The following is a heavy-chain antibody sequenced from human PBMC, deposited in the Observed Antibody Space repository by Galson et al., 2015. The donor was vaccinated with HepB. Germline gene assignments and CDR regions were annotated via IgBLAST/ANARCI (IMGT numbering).Heavy chain of an antibody. D-gene: IGHD3-22*01. CDR3: ASNYYDSSGYRSLWYYYGMDV. V-gene: IGHV4-39*01. J-gene: IGHJ6*02. CDR2: IHYTGTT. CDR1: RGSINNRNYY. Sequence: LTCTVSRGSINNRNYYWGWIRQPPGRGLEWIGSIHYTGTTYYSPSLKSRVTISTDRSKNQFSLKLTYVTAADTAVYYCASNYYDSSGYRSLWYYYGMDVWGQGTTVIVSS.